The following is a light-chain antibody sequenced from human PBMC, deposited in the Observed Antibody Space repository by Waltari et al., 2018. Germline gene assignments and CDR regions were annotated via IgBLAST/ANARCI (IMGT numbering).Light chain of an antibody. CDR3: CSYAGSSTYV. V-gene: IGLV2-23*01. CDR1: SSDVGSYNL. J-gene: IGLJ1*01. Sequence: QSALTQPASVSGSPGQSITISCTGTSSDVGSYNLVSWYQQHPGKAPNLMLYEGSKRPSGVSKRFSGAKSGNPASLTFSGLQAEDEADYYCCSYAGSSTYVFGTGTKVTVL. CDR2: EGS.